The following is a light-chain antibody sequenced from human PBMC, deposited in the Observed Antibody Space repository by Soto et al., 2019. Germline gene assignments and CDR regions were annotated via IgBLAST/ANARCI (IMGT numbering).Light chain of an antibody. V-gene: IGKV1-39*01. J-gene: IGKJ2*01. CDR2: AAS. CDR3: QQSSNSPPT. Sequence: IQMTQFPSSLSASIRHRVTITCRASQSISRYLNWYQQIPGKAPKLLIYAASSLQSGVPSRFSGSGSGTDFTLTISSLQPEDFATYHCQQSSNSPPTFGQGTKLEIK. CDR1: QSISRY.